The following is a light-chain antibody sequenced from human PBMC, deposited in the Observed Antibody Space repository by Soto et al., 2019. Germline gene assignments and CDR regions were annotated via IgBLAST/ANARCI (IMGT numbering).Light chain of an antibody. CDR3: QQYDNLPPCT. V-gene: IGKV1-33*01. CDR2: DAS. J-gene: IGKJ3*01. Sequence: DIQMTQSPSSLSASVGDRVTITCQASQDISNYLNWYQQKPGKAPKLLIYDASNLETGVPSRFXGSGSGTDFTFTISSLQPEDIATYYCQQYDNLPPCTFGPGTKVDIK. CDR1: QDISNY.